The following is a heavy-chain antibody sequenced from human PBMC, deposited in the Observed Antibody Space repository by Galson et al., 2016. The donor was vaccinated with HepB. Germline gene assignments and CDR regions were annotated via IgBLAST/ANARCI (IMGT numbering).Heavy chain of an antibody. D-gene: IGHD2-15*01. CDR2: IWYDGVNK. CDR3: VKDTGAVMVADSTDAFDI. Sequence: SLRLSCAASGFSFSSHGMNWVRQAPGKGLEWVAIIWYDGVNKNYADSVKGRFTISRDNSKNTLYLQMNSLRVEDTAVYYCVKDTGAVMVADSTDAFDIWGQGTMVTVSS. V-gene: IGHV3-30*02. CDR1: GFSFSSHG. J-gene: IGHJ3*02.